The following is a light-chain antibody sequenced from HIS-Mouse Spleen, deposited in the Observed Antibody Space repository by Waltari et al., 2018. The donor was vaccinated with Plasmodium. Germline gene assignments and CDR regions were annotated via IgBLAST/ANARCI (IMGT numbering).Light chain of an antibody. CDR2: DAS. J-gene: IGKJ4*01. Sequence: EIVLTQSPATLSLSPGERATLSCRASQGVSSYLAWYQQKPGKAPRLLIYDASNRATVIPARFSGSGSGTDFTLTISSLEPEDFAVYYCQQRSNWPPLTFGGGTKVEIK. CDR3: QQRSNWPPLT. CDR1: QGVSSY. V-gene: IGKV3-11*01.